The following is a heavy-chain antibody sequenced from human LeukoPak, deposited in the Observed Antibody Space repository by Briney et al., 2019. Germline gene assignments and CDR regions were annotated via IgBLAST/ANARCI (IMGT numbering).Heavy chain of an antibody. J-gene: IGHJ4*02. Sequence: GGSLRLSCAAAGFTFSNYAMSWVRQPPGKVLEWVAVISYDGSNKYYADSVKGRFTISRDNSKNTLYLQMNSLRAEDTAVYYCAKDRDYREGFDYWGQGTLVTVSS. D-gene: IGHD4-11*01. CDR3: AKDRDYREGFDY. CDR1: GFTFSNYA. CDR2: ISYDGSNK. V-gene: IGHV3-30*18.